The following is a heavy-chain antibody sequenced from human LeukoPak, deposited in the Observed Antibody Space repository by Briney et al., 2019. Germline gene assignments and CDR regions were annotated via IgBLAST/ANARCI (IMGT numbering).Heavy chain of an antibody. Sequence: PSETLSLTCTVSGGSISSGGYYWSWIRQHPGKGLEWIGYIYYSGSTYYNPSLKSRVTISVDTSKNQFSLKLSSVIAADTAVYYCAREAAAKDNWFDPWGQGTLVTVSS. V-gene: IGHV4-31*03. CDR1: GGSISSGGYY. J-gene: IGHJ5*02. D-gene: IGHD2-2*01. CDR3: AREAAAKDNWFDP. CDR2: IYYSGST.